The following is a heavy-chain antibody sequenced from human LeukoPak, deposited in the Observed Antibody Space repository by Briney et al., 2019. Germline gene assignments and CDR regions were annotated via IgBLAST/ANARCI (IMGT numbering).Heavy chain of an antibody. CDR1: GLTFSNYN. J-gene: IGHJ4*02. CDR3: ARDHAGSGDYFDY. D-gene: IGHD3-10*01. CDR2: ISTSGSYI. Sequence: GGSLRLSCAASGLTFSNYNMNWVRQAPGKGLEWVSSISTSGSYIYYANSMKGRFTISRDNAKNSLYLQMNSLRAEDTAVYYCARDHAGSGDYFDYWGQGTLVTVSS. V-gene: IGHV3-21*01.